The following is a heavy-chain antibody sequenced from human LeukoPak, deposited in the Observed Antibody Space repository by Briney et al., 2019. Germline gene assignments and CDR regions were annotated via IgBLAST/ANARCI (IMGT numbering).Heavy chain of an antibody. Sequence: PGGSLRLSCAASGFTFSSYWMIWVRQAPGKGLEWVANIKQDGSEKYYVDSVKGRFTISGDNNKDSLYLQMNSLRPDDTAIYYCAREGGAWSEGAYWGQGDLVTVSS. CDR3: AREGGAWSEGAY. D-gene: IGHD6-19*01. J-gene: IGHJ4*02. CDR1: GFTFSSYW. CDR2: IKQDGSEK. V-gene: IGHV3-7*01.